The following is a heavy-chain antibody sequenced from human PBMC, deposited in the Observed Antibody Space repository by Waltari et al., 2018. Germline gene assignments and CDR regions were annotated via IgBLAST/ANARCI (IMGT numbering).Heavy chain of an antibody. V-gene: IGHV4-30-4*08. D-gene: IGHD1-1*01. CDR2: ISYSGST. CDR1: GGSISSGHSF. CDR3: ARHRTGTAAVDY. Sequence: QVQLQESGPGLVQPSPTLSLTGTVAGGSISSGHSFWSWIRQPPGKGLEWVGYISYSGSTYYNPSLKSRVIMSLDTSKNQFSLMLSSVTAADTAVYYCARHRTGTAAVDYWGQGTLVTVSS. J-gene: IGHJ4*02.